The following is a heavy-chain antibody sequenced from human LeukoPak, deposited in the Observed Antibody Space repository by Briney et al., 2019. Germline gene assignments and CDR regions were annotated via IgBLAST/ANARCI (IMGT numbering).Heavy chain of an antibody. CDR2: INPSGGST. CDR1: GYTFTSYA. J-gene: IGHJ4*02. Sequence: ASVKVSCKASGYTFTSYAMHWVRQAPGQGLEWMGIINPSGGSTSYAQKFQGRVTMTRDTSTSTVYMELSSLRSEDTAVYYCAREGARRRFDYWGQGTLVTVSS. D-gene: IGHD1-26*01. CDR3: AREGARRRFDY. V-gene: IGHV1-46*01.